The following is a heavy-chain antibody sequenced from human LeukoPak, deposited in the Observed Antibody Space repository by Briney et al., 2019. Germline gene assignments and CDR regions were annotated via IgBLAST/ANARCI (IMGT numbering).Heavy chain of an antibody. CDR1: GFTFSSYA. Sequence: PGGSLRLSCAASGFTFSSYAMSWVRQAPGKGLEWVSAISGSGGSTYYADSVKGRFTISRDNSKNTLYLQMNSLRAEDTAVHYCASRRRYDTPPDYWGQGTLVTVSS. V-gene: IGHV3-23*01. CDR3: ASRRRYDTPPDY. CDR2: ISGSGGST. D-gene: IGHD3-9*01. J-gene: IGHJ4*02.